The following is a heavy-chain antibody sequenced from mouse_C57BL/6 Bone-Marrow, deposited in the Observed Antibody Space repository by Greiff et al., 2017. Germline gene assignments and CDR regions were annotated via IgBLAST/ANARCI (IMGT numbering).Heavy chain of an antibody. CDR1: GYTFTSYG. J-gene: IGHJ4*01. V-gene: IGHV1-81*01. CDR3: ARWNRWLPFLYYYAMNS. CDR2: IYPRSGNT. Sequence: QVQLQQSGAELARPGASVKLSCKASGYTFTSYGISWVKQRTGQGLEWIGEIYPRSGNTYYNEKFKGKATLTADKSSSTAYMELRSLTSEDSAVXFCARWNRWLPFLYYYAMNSWGKEPSAPVPS. D-gene: IGHD2-3*01.